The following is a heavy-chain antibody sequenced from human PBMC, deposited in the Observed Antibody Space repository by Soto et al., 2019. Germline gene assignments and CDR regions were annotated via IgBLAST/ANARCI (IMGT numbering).Heavy chain of an antibody. J-gene: IGHJ4*02. V-gene: IGHV4-31*03. CDR1: GGSISSGSYY. CDR2: IYYSGST. D-gene: IGHD4-17*01. CDR3: ARANAVTTDY. Sequence: QVQLQESGPGLVKPSQTLSLTCTVSGGSISSGSYYWSWIRKTPGKGLECIGYIYYSGSTYYNPSLQCRVTISLDTSKNQFSLTLIAVTAADTALYLCARANAVTTDYWGQGTVVTVSS.